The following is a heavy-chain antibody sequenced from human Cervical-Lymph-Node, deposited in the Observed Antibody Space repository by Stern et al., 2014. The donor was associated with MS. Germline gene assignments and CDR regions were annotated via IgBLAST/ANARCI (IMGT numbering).Heavy chain of an antibody. CDR3: VRGSLVPNIVPIGPFFDS. CDR1: GFTFGDFA. Sequence: EVQLEESGGGLVQPGRSLRLSCSASGFTFGDFAMHWVRQAPGQGLEWVAGVTCTSYCISYADSVKGRVNISTDSATNSPILPVNSLRPDDTAWYYCVRGSLVPNIVPIGPFFDSWGQGTLVTVSS. D-gene: IGHD5-12*01. V-gene: IGHV3-9*01. CDR2: VTCTSYCI. J-gene: IGHJ4*02.